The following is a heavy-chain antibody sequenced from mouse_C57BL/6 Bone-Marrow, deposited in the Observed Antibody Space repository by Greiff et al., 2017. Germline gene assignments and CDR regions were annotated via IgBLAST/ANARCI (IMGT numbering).Heavy chain of an antibody. J-gene: IGHJ4*01. CDR1: GYTFTSYW. CDR3: ARSITTVVEDAMDY. V-gene: IGHV1-50*01. D-gene: IGHD1-1*01. Sequence: QVQLQQPGAELVKPGASVKLSCKASGYTFTSYWMQWVKQRPGQVLEWIGEIDPSDSYTNYNQKFKGKATLTVDTSSSTAYMQLSSLTSEDSAVYYCARSITTVVEDAMDYWGQGTSVTVSS. CDR2: IDPSDSYT.